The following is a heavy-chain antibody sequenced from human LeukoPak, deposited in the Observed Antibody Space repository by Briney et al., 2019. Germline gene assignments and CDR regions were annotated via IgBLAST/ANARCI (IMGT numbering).Heavy chain of an antibody. CDR2: ISYDGSNK. V-gene: IGHV3-30*04. D-gene: IGHD1-26*01. CDR3: ARRKSGSYDYFDY. Sequence: GGSLRLSCAASGFTFSSYAMHWVRQAPGKGLEWVAVISYDGSNKYYADSVKGRFTISRDNSKNTLYLQMNSLRAEDTAVYYCARRKSGSYDYFDYWGQGTLVTVSS. J-gene: IGHJ4*02. CDR1: GFTFSSYA.